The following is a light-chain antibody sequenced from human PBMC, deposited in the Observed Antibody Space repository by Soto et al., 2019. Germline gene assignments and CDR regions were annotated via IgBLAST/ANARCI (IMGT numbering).Light chain of an antibody. V-gene: IGKV3-11*01. CDR2: DAS. CDR3: QQRYNWPIT. J-gene: IGKJ5*01. CDR1: QSVSSD. Sequence: EIVLTQSPATLSLSPGERVTLSCRASQSVSSDLAWYQQKPGQAPRLLIYDASNRATGIPARFSAIGSGTDFTLTISSLEPEDFSVYYCQQRYNWPITFGQGTRLEI.